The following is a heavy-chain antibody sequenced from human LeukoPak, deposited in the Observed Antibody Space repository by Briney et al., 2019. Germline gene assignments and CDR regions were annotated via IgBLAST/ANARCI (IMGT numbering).Heavy chain of an antibody. CDR1: GFTFSSYG. V-gene: IGHV3-30*18. Sequence: GGSLRLSCAASGFTFSSYGMHWVRQAPGKGLEWVAVISYDGSNKYYADSVKGRFTISRDNSKNTLYLQMNSLRAEDTAVYYCAKELYSGSYARGHYYYYYGMDVWGQGTTVTVSS. CDR3: AKELYSGSYARGHYYYYYGMDV. CDR2: ISYDGSNK. D-gene: IGHD1-26*01. J-gene: IGHJ6*02.